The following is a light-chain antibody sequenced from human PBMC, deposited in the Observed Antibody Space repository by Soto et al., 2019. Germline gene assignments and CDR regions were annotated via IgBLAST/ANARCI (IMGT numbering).Light chain of an antibody. V-gene: IGKV3-20*01. CDR3: QQYGSSPLWT. J-gene: IGKJ1*01. CDR1: QSVSSSY. Sequence: EIVLKQSPGTLSLSPGERATLSCRASQSVSSSYLAWYQHKPGQAPRLLIYGTSSRATGIPDRFSGSGSGTDFTLTISRLEPEDFAVYYCQQYGSSPLWTFGQGTKVEIK. CDR2: GTS.